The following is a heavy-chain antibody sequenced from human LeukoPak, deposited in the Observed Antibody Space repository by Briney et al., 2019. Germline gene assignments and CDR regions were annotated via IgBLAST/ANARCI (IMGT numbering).Heavy chain of an antibody. Sequence: GGSLRLSCAASGFIFRNYAMSWVRQAPGKGLECVSAIIGSGDTTYYADCVKCRFTISRDNSKNTLYVEMNTLRAEDTAVYYCAKWGDYDILTGYYVSDFWGQGTLVTVSS. CDR1: GFIFRNYA. V-gene: IGHV3-23*01. J-gene: IGHJ4*02. D-gene: IGHD3-9*01. CDR3: AKWGDYDILTGYYVSDF. CDR2: IIGSGDTT.